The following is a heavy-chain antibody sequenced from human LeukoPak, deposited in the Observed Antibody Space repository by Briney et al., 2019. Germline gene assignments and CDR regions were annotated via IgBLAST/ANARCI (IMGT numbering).Heavy chain of an antibody. Sequence: GGSLRLSCAASRFTFSSYSMNWVRQAPGKGLEWVSYISSSSSTIYYADSVKGRFTISRDNAKNSLFLQMNSLRAEDTAVYYCARVLTYCSGGNCYSGGLGYMDVWGKGTTVTISS. V-gene: IGHV3-48*04. CDR3: ARVLTYCSGGNCYSGGLGYMDV. CDR2: ISSSSSTI. J-gene: IGHJ6*03. CDR1: RFTFSSYS. D-gene: IGHD2-15*01.